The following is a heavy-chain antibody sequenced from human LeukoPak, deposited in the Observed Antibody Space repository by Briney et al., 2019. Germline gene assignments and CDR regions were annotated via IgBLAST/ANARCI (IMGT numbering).Heavy chain of an antibody. CDR2: IYYSGST. V-gene: IGHV4-31*03. D-gene: IGHD3-22*01. J-gene: IGHJ4*02. CDR3: ARGVTMIQVHNYFDY. CDR1: GGSISSGGYY. Sequence: SQTLSLTCTVSGGSISSGGYYWSWIRQHPGKGLEWIGCIYYSGSTYYNPSLKSRVTISVDTSKNQFSLKLSSVTAADTAVYYCARGVTMIQVHNYFDYWGQGTLVTVTS.